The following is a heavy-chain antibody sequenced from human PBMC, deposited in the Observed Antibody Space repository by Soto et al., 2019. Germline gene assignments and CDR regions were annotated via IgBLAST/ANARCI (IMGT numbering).Heavy chain of an antibody. CDR3: ARDLRITIFGVVIPGYYYMDV. J-gene: IGHJ6*03. CDR1: GYTFTIYG. D-gene: IGHD3-3*01. V-gene: IGHV1-18*01. CDR2: ISAYNGNT. Sequence: ASVKVSCKASGYTFTIYGISWVRQAPGQGLEWMGWISAYNGNTNYAQKLQGRVTMTTDTSTSTAYMELRSLRSDDTAVYYCARDLRITIFGVVIPGYYYMDVWGKGTTVTVSS.